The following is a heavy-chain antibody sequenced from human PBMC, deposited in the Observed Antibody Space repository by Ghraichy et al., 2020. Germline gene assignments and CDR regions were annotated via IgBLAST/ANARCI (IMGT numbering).Heavy chain of an antibody. V-gene: IGHV3-23*01. Sequence: GESLNISCAASGFTFSSYAMSWVRQAPGKGLEWVSAISGSGGSTYYADSVKGRFTISRDNSKNTLYLQMNSLRAEDTAVYYCAKSFGYGSGSYYPPSGYYFDYWGQGTLVTVSS. CDR1: GFTFSSYA. J-gene: IGHJ4*02. CDR2: ISGSGGST. CDR3: AKSFGYGSGSYYPPSGYYFDY. D-gene: IGHD3-10*01.